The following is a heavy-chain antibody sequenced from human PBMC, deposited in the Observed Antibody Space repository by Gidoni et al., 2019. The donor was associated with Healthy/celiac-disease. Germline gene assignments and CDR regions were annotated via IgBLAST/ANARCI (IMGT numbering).Heavy chain of an antibody. CDR1: GGSISSSSYY. Sequence: QLHLQESGPGLVKPSETLSLTCTVSGGSISSSSYYWGWIRQPPGKGLEWIGSIYYSGSTYYNPSLKSRVTISVDTSKNQFSLKLSSVTAADTAVYYCARQYYDSSGYYSGLIDYWGQGTLVTVSS. D-gene: IGHD3-22*01. CDR3: ARQYYDSSGYYSGLIDY. V-gene: IGHV4-39*01. J-gene: IGHJ4*02. CDR2: IYYSGST.